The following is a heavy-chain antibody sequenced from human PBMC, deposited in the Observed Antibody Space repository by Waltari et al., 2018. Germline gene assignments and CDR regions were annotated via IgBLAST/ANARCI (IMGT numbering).Heavy chain of an antibody. V-gene: IGHV4-38-2*01. J-gene: IGHJ5*02. CDR1: GYSIISGYY. Sequence: QVQLQESGPGLVKPSETLSLTCAVSGYSIISGYYWGWIRQPPGKGREWFGGMYLGGDTDCNPTVRGRVTRSVNTSKNQFALKLSSVTAADTAVYYGAGTAVAGWFDPWGQGTLVTVSS. CDR2: MYLGGDT. CDR3: AGTAVAGWFDP. D-gene: IGHD6-19*01.